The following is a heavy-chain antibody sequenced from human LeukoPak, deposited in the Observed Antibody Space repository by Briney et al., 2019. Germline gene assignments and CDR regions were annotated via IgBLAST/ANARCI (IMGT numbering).Heavy chain of an antibody. J-gene: IGHJ4*02. V-gene: IGHV3-23*01. CDR1: GFTFSNSAISYA. D-gene: IGHD5-18*01. CDR3: AKSAAAMVTYYFDY. Sequence: GGSLRLSCAASGFTFSNSAISYAMSWVRQAPGKGLEWVSVISGSGGSTYYADSVKGRFTISRDNSKNTLYLQMSSLRAEDTAVYFCAKSAAAMVTYYFDYWSQGTLVTVSS. CDR2: ISGSGGST.